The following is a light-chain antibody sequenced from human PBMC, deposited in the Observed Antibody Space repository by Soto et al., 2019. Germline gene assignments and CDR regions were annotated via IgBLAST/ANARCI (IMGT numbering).Light chain of an antibody. Sequence: QSALTQPRSVSGSPGQSVTISCTGTSSDVGSYNYVSWYQQYPGKAPKLMIYDVNKRPSGVPDRFSGSKSGNTASLTISGLQAEDEADYSCCSYAGFYTVVFGGGTKLTVL. V-gene: IGLV2-11*01. J-gene: IGLJ2*01. CDR2: DVN. CDR3: CSYAGFYTVV. CDR1: SSDVGSYNY.